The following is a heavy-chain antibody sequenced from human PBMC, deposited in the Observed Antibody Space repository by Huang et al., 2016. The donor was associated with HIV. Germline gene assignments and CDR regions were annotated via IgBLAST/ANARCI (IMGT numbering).Heavy chain of an antibody. J-gene: IGHJ4*02. V-gene: IGHV3-30-3*01. Sequence: QVQLVESGGGVVQPGTSLRLSCAASGFTFSNYAMNWVRQAPGKVLGWVAVISNEGSTKYYADPVKGRFTISRDNSKNTVYLQMNSLRAEDTAVYYCARSEPSRYYFDYWGQGTLVTVSS. CDR1: GFTFSNYA. CDR3: ARSEPSRYYFDY. CDR2: ISNEGSTK.